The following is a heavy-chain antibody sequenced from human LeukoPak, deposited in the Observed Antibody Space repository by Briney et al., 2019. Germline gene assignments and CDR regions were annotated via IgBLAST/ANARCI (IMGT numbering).Heavy chain of an antibody. J-gene: IGHJ4*02. V-gene: IGHV3-23*01. Sequence: PGGSLRLSCAASGFTFSSYAMSWVRQAPGKGLEWVSAISGSGGSTYYADSVKGRFTISRDNSKNTLYLQMNSLRAEDTAVYYCAKDGAGFWSGYYTVSDYWGQGTLVTVSS. D-gene: IGHD3-3*01. CDR3: AKDGAGFWSGYYTVSDY. CDR2: ISGSGGST. CDR1: GFTFSSYA.